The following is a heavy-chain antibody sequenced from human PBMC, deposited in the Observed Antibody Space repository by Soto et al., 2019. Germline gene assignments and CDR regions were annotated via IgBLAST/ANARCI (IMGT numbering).Heavy chain of an antibody. CDR1: GGTFSSYA. J-gene: IGHJ4*02. Sequence: SVKVSCKASGGTFSSYAISWVRQAPGQGLEWMGGIIPIFGTANYAQKFQGRVTITADESTSTAYMELSSLRSEDTAVYYCARAAYYYDSSGYYPRYFDYWGQGTLVTVSS. V-gene: IGHV1-69*13. D-gene: IGHD3-22*01. CDR2: IIPIFGTA. CDR3: ARAAYYYDSSGYYPRYFDY.